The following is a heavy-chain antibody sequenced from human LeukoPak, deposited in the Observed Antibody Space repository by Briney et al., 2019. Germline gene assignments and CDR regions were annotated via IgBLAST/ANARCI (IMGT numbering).Heavy chain of an antibody. CDR3: ARKWGNACDI. CDR1: GFTFSDYS. CDR2: ISAGTTYT. Sequence: PGGPLRLSCAASGFTFSDYSMSWIRQAPGKGLELVSYISAGTTYTNYADSVKGRFTISRDNAKNSLYLQMNSLRAEDTAVYYCARKWGNACDIWGQGTMVTVSS. D-gene: IGHD3-16*01. J-gene: IGHJ3*02. V-gene: IGHV3-11*03.